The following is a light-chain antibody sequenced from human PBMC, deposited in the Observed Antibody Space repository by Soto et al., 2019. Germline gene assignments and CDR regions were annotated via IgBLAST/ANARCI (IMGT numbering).Light chain of an antibody. V-gene: IGKV1-39*01. J-gene: IGKJ1*01. CDR3: QQSYSTPPGT. Sequence: DIQMTQSPSSLSAYVGDRVAITCRASQSISTYLIWYQQKPGKAPKLLIYATSSLQSGVPSRFSGSGSGTDFTLTISSLQPEDFATYYCQQSYSTPPGTFGQGTKVDI. CDR1: QSISTY. CDR2: ATS.